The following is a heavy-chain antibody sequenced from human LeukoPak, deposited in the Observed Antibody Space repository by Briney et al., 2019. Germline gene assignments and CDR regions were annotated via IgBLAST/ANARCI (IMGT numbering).Heavy chain of an antibody. CDR3: ARGRGQWGRTFDY. CDR2: MNPNTGNT. CDR1: GYTFSSFD. V-gene: IGHV1-8*01. Sequence: ASVKVSCKASGYTFSSFDINWVRQATGPGLEWMGWMNPNTGNTGYAQKLQGRFTITMDTSMSTAYMELSSLRSEDTAVYYCARGRGQWGRTFDYWGQGTLVTVSS. J-gene: IGHJ4*02. D-gene: IGHD3-10*01.